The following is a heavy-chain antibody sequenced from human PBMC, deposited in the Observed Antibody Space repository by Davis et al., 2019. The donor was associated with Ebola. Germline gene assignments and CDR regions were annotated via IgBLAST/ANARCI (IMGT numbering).Heavy chain of an antibody. J-gene: IGHJ5*02. CDR2: INHSGST. CDR1: GGSFSGYY. Sequence: PSETLSLTCAVYGGSFSGYYWSWIRQPPGKGLEWIGEINHSGSTNYNPSLKSRVTISVDTSKNQFSLKLSSVTAADTAVYYCARDVFGSGENWFDPWGQGTLVTVSS. V-gene: IGHV4-34*01. D-gene: IGHD3-10*01. CDR3: ARDVFGSGENWFDP.